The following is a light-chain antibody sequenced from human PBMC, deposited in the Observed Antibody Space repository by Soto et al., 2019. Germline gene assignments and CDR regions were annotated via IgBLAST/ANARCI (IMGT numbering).Light chain of an antibody. CDR2: GAS. J-gene: IGKJ1*01. CDR1: QDINIY. CDR3: QQYHYWPPRK. Sequence: DIQITQSPSSLSASVGDRVTITFLASQDINIYLAWFQQKPGKAPMSLIFGASTRATGIPARFSGSGSGTEFTLSISSLQSEDFAVYYCQQYHYWPPRKFGQGTKVDIK. V-gene: IGKV1-16*01.